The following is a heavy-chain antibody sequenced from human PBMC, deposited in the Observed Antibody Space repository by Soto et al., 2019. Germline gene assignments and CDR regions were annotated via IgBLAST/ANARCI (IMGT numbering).Heavy chain of an antibody. Sequence: QVQLQQWGAGLLKPSETLSLTCAVYGGSVSGANYYWSWIRQPPGKGLEWIGEMSHSGGTHFNPSLKSGVTISVDTSTNQFSLKMSSVTAADTALYYCARVERGTATTVVDAFDIWGPGTMVTVSS. CDR1: GGSVSGANYY. D-gene: IGHD1-1*01. J-gene: IGHJ3*02. CDR3: ARVERGTATTVVDAFDI. V-gene: IGHV4-34*01. CDR2: MSHSGGT.